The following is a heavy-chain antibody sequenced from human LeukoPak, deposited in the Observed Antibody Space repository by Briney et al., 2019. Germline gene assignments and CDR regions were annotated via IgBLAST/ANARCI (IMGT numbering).Heavy chain of an antibody. CDR3: ARGSYGSGSYYIANWFDP. D-gene: IGHD3-10*01. CDR2: IKQDGSEK. V-gene: IGHV3-7*01. Sequence: GGTLRLSCVASGFTFSSYWMSWVRQAPGKGLEWVANIKQDGSEKYYVDSVKGRFTISRDNAKNSLYLQMNSLRAEDTAVYYCARGSYGSGSYYIANWFDPWGQGTLVTVSS. CDR1: GFTFSSYW. J-gene: IGHJ5*02.